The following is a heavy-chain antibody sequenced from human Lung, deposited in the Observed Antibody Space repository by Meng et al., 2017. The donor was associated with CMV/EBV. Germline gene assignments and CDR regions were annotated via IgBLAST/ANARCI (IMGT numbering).Heavy chain of an antibody. V-gene: IGHV3-23*03. D-gene: IGHD6-19*01. CDR2: IYSGGGST. CDR3: AKSTLAGPWGSFDY. J-gene: IGHJ4*02. Sequence: GGSXRLXCPAAGFTFSSYAMGWVRPAPGEGLEWVAVIYSGGGSTYYADSVTGRFTISRDTSTNSLYLQMNSLRAEDTAVYYCAKSTLAGPWGSFDYWGQGTXVTVSS. CDR1: GFTFSSYA.